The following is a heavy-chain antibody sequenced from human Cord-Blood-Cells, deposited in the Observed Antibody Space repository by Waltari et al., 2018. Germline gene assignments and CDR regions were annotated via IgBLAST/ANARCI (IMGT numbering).Heavy chain of an antibody. D-gene: IGHD1-26*01. CDR3: ARAPIVGATNWFDP. J-gene: IGHJ5*02. V-gene: IGHV4-34*01. CDR1: GGSFIGYY. CDR2: INHSGST. Sequence: QVQLQQWGAGLLKPSETLSLTCAVYGGSFIGYYWSWIRQPPGKGLEWIGEINHSGSTNYNPSLKSRVTISVDTSKNQFSLKLSSVTAADTAVYYCARAPIVGATNWFDPWGQGTLVTVSS.